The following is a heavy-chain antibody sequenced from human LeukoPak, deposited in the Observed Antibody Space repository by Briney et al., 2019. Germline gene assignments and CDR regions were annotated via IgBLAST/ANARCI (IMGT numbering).Heavy chain of an antibody. Sequence: PGGSLRLSCAASGFTFGSYGIHWVRQAPGKGLEWVAVISHDGSNKYYADSVKGRFTISRDNSKNTLYLQMNSLRVEDTAVYYCATWGDTTAEYFQRWGQGTLVTVSS. CDR2: ISHDGSNK. CDR1: GFTFGSYG. V-gene: IGHV3-30*03. D-gene: IGHD2-21*02. J-gene: IGHJ1*01. CDR3: ATWGDTTAEYFQR.